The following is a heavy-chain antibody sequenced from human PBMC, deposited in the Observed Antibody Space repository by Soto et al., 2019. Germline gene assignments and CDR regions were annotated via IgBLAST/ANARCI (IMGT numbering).Heavy chain of an antibody. CDR3: ARSPVQGFGELFSYYGMDV. Sequence: ASVKVSCKASGGTFSSYAISWVRQAPGQGLEWMGGIIPIFGTANYAQKFQGRVTITADESTSTAYMELSSLRSEDTAVYYCARSPVQGFGELFSYYGMDVWGQGTTVTVSS. CDR1: GGTFSSYA. V-gene: IGHV1-69*13. J-gene: IGHJ6*02. CDR2: IIPIFGTA. D-gene: IGHD3-10*01.